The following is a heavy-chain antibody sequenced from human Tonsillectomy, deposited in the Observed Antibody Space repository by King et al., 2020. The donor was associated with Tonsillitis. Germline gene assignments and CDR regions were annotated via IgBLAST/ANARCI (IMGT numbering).Heavy chain of an antibody. V-gene: IGHV1-18*01. CDR3: ARDIGAAAGTSPGY. D-gene: IGHD6-13*01. CDR1: GYTFTSYG. Sequence: VQLVESGAEVKRPGASVKVSCKASGYTFTSYGISWVGQAPGQGLEWMGWISPYNGYTNYAQKLQGRVTMTTDTSTSTAYMDLRSLRSDDTAVYYCARDIGAAAGTSPGYWGQGTLVTVSS. J-gene: IGHJ4*02. CDR2: ISPYNGYT.